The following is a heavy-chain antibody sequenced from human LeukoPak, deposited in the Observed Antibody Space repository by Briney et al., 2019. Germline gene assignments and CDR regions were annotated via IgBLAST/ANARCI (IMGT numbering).Heavy chain of an antibody. V-gene: IGHV3-23*01. Sequence: GGSLRLSCAAPGFTFINYAMSWVRQAPGKGLEWVSGISVSGGNTFYADSVKGRFTIPRDNSKNTLYLQMNSLRAEDTAVYYCAKRRTNYDILTGDFDYWGQGTLVTVSS. CDR3: AKRRTNYDILTGDFDY. CDR2: ISVSGGNT. J-gene: IGHJ4*02. D-gene: IGHD3-9*01. CDR1: GFTFINYA.